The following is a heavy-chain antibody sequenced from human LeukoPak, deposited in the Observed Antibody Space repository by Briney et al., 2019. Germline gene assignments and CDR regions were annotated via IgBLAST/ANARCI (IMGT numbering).Heavy chain of an antibody. Sequence: PGGSLRLSCAASGFTFSSYAMSWVRQAPGKGLEWVSAISGSGGSTYYADSVKGRFTISRDNSKNTLYLQMNSLRAEDTAVYYCARYTSGPGEGMDVWGQGTTVTVSS. CDR1: GFTFSSYA. D-gene: IGHD3-16*01. V-gene: IGHV3-23*01. CDR2: ISGSGGST. J-gene: IGHJ6*02. CDR3: ARYTSGPGEGMDV.